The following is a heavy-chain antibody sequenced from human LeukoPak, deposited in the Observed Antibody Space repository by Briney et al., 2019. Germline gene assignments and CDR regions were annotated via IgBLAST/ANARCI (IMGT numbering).Heavy chain of an antibody. Sequence: PSETLSLTCTVSGGSISSYYWSWIRQPPGKGLEWIGYINYSGSTNYNPSLKRRVTISVDTSKNQFYLKLSSGTAADTAVYYCARGDHKPVNWGQGTLVTVSS. CDR3: ARGDHKPVN. J-gene: IGHJ4*02. CDR1: GGSISSYY. D-gene: IGHD4-23*01. V-gene: IGHV4-59*08. CDR2: INYSGST.